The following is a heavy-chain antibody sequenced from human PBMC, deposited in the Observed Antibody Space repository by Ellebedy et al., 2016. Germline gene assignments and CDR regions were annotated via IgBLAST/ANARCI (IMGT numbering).Heavy chain of an antibody. V-gene: IGHV1-18*01. CDR2: ISAYNGNT. D-gene: IGHD3-22*01. CDR3: ATHDSSGYYNY. CDR1: GYTFTSYG. Sequence: ASVKVSXKTSGYTFTSYGITWVRQAPGQGLEWMGWISAYNGNTYYAKKLQGRLTLTTDTSTTTAYMDLRSLRSDDSALYYCATHDSSGYYNYWGQGTLVTVSS. J-gene: IGHJ4*02.